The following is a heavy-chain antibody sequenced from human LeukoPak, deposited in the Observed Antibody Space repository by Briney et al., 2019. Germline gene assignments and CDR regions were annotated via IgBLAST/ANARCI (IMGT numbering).Heavy chain of an antibody. CDR1: GYTFTNYN. CDR2: INTSGGGT. CDR3: AREVTYYDSSGYYSPAFDI. J-gene: IGHJ3*02. D-gene: IGHD3-22*01. Sequence: ASVKVSCKASGYTFTNYNMYWVRQAPGQGLEWMGIINTSGGGTNYAQKFQGRVTMTRDTSTSTVYMELSSLRSEDTAVYYCAREVTYYDSSGYYSPAFDIWGQGTMVTVSS. V-gene: IGHV1-46*01.